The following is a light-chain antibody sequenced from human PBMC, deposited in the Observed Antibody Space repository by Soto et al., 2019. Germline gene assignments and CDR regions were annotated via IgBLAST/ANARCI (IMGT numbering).Light chain of an antibody. CDR2: DAS. V-gene: IGKV3-11*01. J-gene: IGKJ4*01. CDR1: QSVGYY. Sequence: EIVLTQSPATLSLSPGERATLSCRASQSVGYYLAWYQQKPGQVPRLLIYDASNRATGIPPRFSGSGSGTDFTLTTGSLEPEDYAVYYCQQRRTWLSFGGGTKVEIK. CDR3: QQRRTWLS.